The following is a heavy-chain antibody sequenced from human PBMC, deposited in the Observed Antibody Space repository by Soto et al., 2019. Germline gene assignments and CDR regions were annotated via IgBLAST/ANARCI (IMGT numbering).Heavy chain of an antibody. J-gene: IGHJ4*02. CDR2: IYDSGST. CDR1: GGSISSGDYC. CDR3: ASARLHYRTIDS. Sequence: PSETLSLTCSVSGGSISSGDYCWTWMRQPPGKGLEWIGYIYDSGSTYDNPSLRNRLTISVDTSKNRFSLKLSLVTAADTAVYYCASARLHYRTIDSWGQGTLFTVSS. D-gene: IGHD4-4*01. V-gene: IGHV4-30-4*01.